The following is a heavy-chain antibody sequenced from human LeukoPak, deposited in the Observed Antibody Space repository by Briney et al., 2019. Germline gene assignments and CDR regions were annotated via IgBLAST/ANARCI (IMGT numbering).Heavy chain of an antibody. CDR2: IIPIFGTA. J-gene: IGHJ4*02. V-gene: IGHV1-69*05. Sequence: GASVKVSCKASGGTFSSYAISWVRQAPGQGLEWMGGIIPIFGTANYAQKFQGRVTITTDESTSTAYMELSSLRSEDTAVYYCARFGGSGSYSYHFDYWGQGTLVTVSS. CDR1: GGTFSSYA. CDR3: ARFGGSGSYSYHFDY. D-gene: IGHD3-10*01.